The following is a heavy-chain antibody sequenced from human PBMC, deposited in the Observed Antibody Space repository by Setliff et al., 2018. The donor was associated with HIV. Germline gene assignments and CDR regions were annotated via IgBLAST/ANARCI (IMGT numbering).Heavy chain of an antibody. Sequence: SETLSLTCTVSGGSISSYYWSWIRQPPGKGLEWIGYIYTSGSTNYNPSLKSRVTISRDNAKNSLYLQVNSLRAEDTALYYCAKVRSSSWYDYLDYWGQGTLVTVSS. CDR1: GGSISSYY. J-gene: IGHJ4*02. D-gene: IGHD6-13*01. V-gene: IGHV4-4*08. CDR3: AKVRSSSWYDYLDY. CDR2: IYTSGST.